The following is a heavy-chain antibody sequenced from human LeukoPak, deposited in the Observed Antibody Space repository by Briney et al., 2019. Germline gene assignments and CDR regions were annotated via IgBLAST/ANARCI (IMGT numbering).Heavy chain of an antibody. Sequence: PGGSLRLSCAASGFTFSSYAMSWVRQAPGKGLEWVSAISGSDGSTYYADSVKGRFTISRDNSKNTLYLQMNSLRAEDTAVYYCATLPSGGAAAGTRAVYYYGMDVWGQGTTVTVSS. CDR3: ATLPSGGAAAGTRAVYYYGMDV. CDR2: ISGSDGST. D-gene: IGHD6-13*01. V-gene: IGHV3-23*01. CDR1: GFTFSSYA. J-gene: IGHJ6*02.